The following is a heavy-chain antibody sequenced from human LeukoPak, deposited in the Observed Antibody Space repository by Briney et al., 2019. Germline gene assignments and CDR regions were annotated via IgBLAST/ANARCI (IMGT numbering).Heavy chain of an antibody. CDR2: ISNSGST. J-gene: IGHJ3*02. CDR1: GGPISSYY. Sequence: SETLSLACTVSGGPISSYYWSWIRKPPGEGLEWIGYISNSGSTNYNPSLKSRVTISVDTSKNQLSLKLSYVTAADTAVYHCVRLQPNTGEWAFDIWGQGTMVSVSS. CDR3: VRLQPNTGEWAFDI. V-gene: IGHV4-59*13. D-gene: IGHD1-1*01.